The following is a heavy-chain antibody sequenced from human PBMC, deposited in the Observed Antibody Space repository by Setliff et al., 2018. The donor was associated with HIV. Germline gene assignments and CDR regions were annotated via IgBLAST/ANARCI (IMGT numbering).Heavy chain of an antibody. CDR1: GGSISSGGYY. CDR3: ARGGLGVVTSFDS. J-gene: IGHJ4*02. CDR2: IHYSENT. Sequence: SETLSLTCAVSGGSISSGGYYWCWIRQHPGKSLERIGYIHYSENTYNTPSLNSRISISVDMSKNKFSLKMGSLTAADTAVYYCARGGLGVVTSFDSWGPGTLVTVSS. V-gene: IGHV4-31*11. D-gene: IGHD3-3*01.